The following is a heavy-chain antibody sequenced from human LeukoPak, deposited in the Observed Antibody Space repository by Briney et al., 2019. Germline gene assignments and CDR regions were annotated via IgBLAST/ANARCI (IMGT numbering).Heavy chain of an antibody. D-gene: IGHD4-17*01. CDR2: MNPNSGDT. CDR1: GYTFRNYD. V-gene: IGHV1-8*03. J-gene: IGHJ5*02. Sequence: RASVKVSFKASGYTFRNYDINWVRQAPGQGLEGMGWMNPNSGDTGYAQKFQGRVSITKDTSISTAYMELSSLRSDDTAVYYCARMWSYGDSENWFDPWGQGTLVTVSS. CDR3: ARMWSYGDSENWFDP.